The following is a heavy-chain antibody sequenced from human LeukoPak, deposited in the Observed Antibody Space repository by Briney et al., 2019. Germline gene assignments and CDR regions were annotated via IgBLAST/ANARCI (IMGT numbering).Heavy chain of an antibody. CDR2: IYTSGSP. Sequence: SEPLSLICTVSGGSISSYYWSWIRQPAGKGLEWLGRIYTSGSPNYDTSLKSRVTMSVDTSKNQYSLKLSSVTAADTAVYYCARGPPAGATTWIPFDYWGQGTLVTVSS. D-gene: IGHD1-26*01. CDR3: ARGPPAGATTWIPFDY. V-gene: IGHV4-4*07. CDR1: GGSISSYY. J-gene: IGHJ4*02.